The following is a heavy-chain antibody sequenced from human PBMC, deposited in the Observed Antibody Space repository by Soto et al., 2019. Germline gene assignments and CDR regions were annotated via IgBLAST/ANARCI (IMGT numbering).Heavy chain of an antibody. Sequence: GGSLRLSCAASGFTFSSYSMNWVRQAPGKGLERVSYISSSSSTIYYADSVKGRFTISRDNAKNSLYLQMNSLRDEDTAVYYCAREQLEYLEHLNYYYGMDVWGQGTTVTVSS. CDR1: GFTFSSYS. CDR3: AREQLEYLEHLNYYYGMDV. V-gene: IGHV3-48*02. J-gene: IGHJ6*02. D-gene: IGHD1-1*01. CDR2: ISSSSSTI.